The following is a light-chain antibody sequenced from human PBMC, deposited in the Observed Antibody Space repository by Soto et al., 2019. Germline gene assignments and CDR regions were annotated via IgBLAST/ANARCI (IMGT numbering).Light chain of an antibody. J-gene: IGKJ3*01. Sequence: DIVLTQSPGTLSLSPGERATLSCRASQLVVTDYLHWYQQKPGQAPRLLIYGALNRATGIPDRFSGSGSRTDFTLTISRLAPEDCAVYYCQLFGRYVTLRPGTKVDIK. V-gene: IGKV3-20*01. CDR3: QLFGRYVT. CDR2: GAL. CDR1: QLVVTDY.